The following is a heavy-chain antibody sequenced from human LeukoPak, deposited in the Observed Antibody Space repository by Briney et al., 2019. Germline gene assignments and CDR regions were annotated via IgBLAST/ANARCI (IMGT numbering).Heavy chain of an antibody. CDR3: ARFGYDFWSGYQSYDY. J-gene: IGHJ4*02. CDR1: GFTFSSYW. CDR2: INSDGSST. D-gene: IGHD3-3*01. V-gene: IGHV3-74*01. Sequence: GGSLRLSCAASGFTFSSYWMHWVRQAPGKGLVWVSRINSDGSSTSYADSVKGRFTISRDNAKNALYLQMNSLRAEDTAVYYCARFGYDFWSGYQSYDYWGQGTLVTVSS.